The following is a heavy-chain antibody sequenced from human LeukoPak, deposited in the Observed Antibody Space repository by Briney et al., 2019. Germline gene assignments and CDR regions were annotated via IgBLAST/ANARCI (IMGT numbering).Heavy chain of an antibody. D-gene: IGHD2-21*02. CDR3: ATGGAYCGGDCYPVDYFDY. Sequence: ASVKVSCKASGYTFTSYGISWVRQAPGQGLEWMGWISAYNGNTKYSQKFQGRVTITRDTSASTAYMELNSLRSEDTAVYYCATGGAYCGGDCYPVDYFDYWGQGTLVTVSS. CDR1: GYTFTSYG. V-gene: IGHV1-18*01. CDR2: ISAYNGNT. J-gene: IGHJ4*02.